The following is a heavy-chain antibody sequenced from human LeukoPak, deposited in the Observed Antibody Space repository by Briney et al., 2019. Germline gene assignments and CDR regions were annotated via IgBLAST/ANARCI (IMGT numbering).Heavy chain of an antibody. CDR2: ISGSGGST. D-gene: IGHD1-26*01. J-gene: IGHJ4*02. CDR1: GFTFSSYA. Sequence: GGSLRLSCADSGFTFSSYAMSWVRQAPGKGLEWVSGISGSGGSTYYADSVKGRFTIPRDNSKNTLYLQMNSLRAEDTAVYYCAKELGVGATRDYWGQGTLVTVSS. CDR3: AKELGVGATRDY. V-gene: IGHV3-23*01.